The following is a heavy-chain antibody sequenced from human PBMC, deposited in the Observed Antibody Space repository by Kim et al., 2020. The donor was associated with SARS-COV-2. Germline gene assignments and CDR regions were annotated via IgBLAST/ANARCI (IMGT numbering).Heavy chain of an antibody. J-gene: IGHJ6*02. CDR1: GGTFISYA. CDR2: IIPIFGTA. Sequence: SVKVSCKASGGTFISYAISWVRQAPGQGLEWMGGIIPIFGTANYAQKFQGRVTITADESTSTAYMELSSLRSEDTAVYYCARDLRYYYYYGMDVWGQGTTVTVSS. V-gene: IGHV1-69*13. CDR3: ARDLRYYYYYGMDV.